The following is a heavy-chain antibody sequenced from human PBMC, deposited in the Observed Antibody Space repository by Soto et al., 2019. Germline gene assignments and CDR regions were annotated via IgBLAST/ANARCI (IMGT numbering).Heavy chain of an antibody. D-gene: IGHD2-8*02. CDR3: ATDGMTAGGH. CDR1: GTSVSSYS. Sequence: SETLSLTCSVSGTSVSSYSWSWVRRPAGKGLEWIGRIYTNDNAKYNPSLKGRATMSVDMSASVLSLKLESVTAADAAVYYCATDGMTAGGHWGQGTLVTVSS. V-gene: IGHV4-4*07. CDR2: IYTNDNA. J-gene: IGHJ4*02.